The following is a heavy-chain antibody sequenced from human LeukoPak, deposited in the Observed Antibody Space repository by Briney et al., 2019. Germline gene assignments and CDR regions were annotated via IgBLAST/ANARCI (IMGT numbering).Heavy chain of an antibody. Sequence: PGGSLRLSCEAYGFTLGDHWMTWVRQAPGKGLEWVAYIKQDGSAKDYVDSGKGRFTISRDNSKNSLYLQMNSLRAEDTAVYYCARGGWSLDYWGQGTLVTVSS. D-gene: IGHD6-19*01. CDR3: ARGGWSLDY. CDR2: IKQDGSAK. V-gene: IGHV3-7*04. CDR1: GFTLGDHW. J-gene: IGHJ4*02.